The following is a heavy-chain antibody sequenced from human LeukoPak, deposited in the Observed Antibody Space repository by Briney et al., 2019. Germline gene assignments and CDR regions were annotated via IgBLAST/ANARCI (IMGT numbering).Heavy chain of an antibody. CDR1: GYTFTSYG. CDR2: ISAYNGNT. D-gene: IGHD3-9*01. J-gene: IGHJ4*02. V-gene: IGHV1-18*01. Sequence: ASVKVSCKASGYTFTSYGISWVRQAPGQGLEWMGWISAYNGNTNYAQKLQGRVTMTTDTSMSTVYMELRSLRSDDTAVYYCARDPSRFDWLPRAYFDYWGQGTLVTVSS. CDR3: ARDPSRFDWLPRAYFDY.